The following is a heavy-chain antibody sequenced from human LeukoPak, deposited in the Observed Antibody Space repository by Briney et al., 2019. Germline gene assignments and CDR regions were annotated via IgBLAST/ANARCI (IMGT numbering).Heavy chain of an antibody. CDR3: AKYYYDSGGRGNDAFDV. Sequence: GGSLRLSCATSGFSFGSYAMSWVRQAPGKGLEWVPSISGSGMLTYYADSVKGRFTISRDNSKNTLYLQMSSLRAEDTATFYCAKYYYDSGGRGNDAFDVWGQGTLVTVSS. CDR2: ISGSGMLT. J-gene: IGHJ3*01. D-gene: IGHD3-22*01. CDR1: GFSFGSYA. V-gene: IGHV3-23*01.